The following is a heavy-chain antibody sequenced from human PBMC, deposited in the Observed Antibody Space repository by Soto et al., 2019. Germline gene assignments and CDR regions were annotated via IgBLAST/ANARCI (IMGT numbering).Heavy chain of an antibody. V-gene: IGHV6-1*01. Sequence: SQTLSLTCAISGDSVSSYSAAWNWIRQSPSGGLEWMGRTYYRSRFFSDYAESVKSRIIITPDTSKNQFSLQLKSVTPEDTAVYYCVRDRYSSSGWFDPWGQGTPVTVSS. CDR3: VRDRYSSSGWFDP. J-gene: IGHJ5*02. CDR1: GDSVSSYSAA. D-gene: IGHD3-10*01. CDR2: TYYRSRFFS.